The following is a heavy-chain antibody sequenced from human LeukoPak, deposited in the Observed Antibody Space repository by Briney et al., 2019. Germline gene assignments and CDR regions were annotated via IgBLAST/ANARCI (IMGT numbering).Heavy chain of an antibody. CDR1: GYTFNNHY. D-gene: IGHD6-19*01. CDR2: INPSGGST. V-gene: IGHV1-46*02. CDR3: ARQGTYSSAIGMGY. J-gene: IGHJ4*02. Sequence: ASVKVSCKASGYTFNNHYMYWVRQVPGQGLERMGVINPSGGSTSYAQKFQGRVTMTRDTSTRTVYMEVNSLRSEDTAVYYCARQGTYSSAIGMGYWGQGTLVTVSS.